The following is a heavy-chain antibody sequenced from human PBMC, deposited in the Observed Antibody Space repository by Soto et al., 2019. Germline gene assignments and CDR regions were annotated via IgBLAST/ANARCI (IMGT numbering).Heavy chain of an antibody. CDR3: ARHFGGYLSLD. CDR2: IYYSGST. D-gene: IGHD3-10*01. Sequence: SETLSLTCTVSGGSISSYYWSWIRQPPGKGLEWIGYIYYSGSTNYNPSLKSRVTISVDTSKNQFSLKLSSVTAADTAVYYCARHFGGYLSLDWGQGTLVTVSS. CDR1: GGSISSYY. V-gene: IGHV4-59*08. J-gene: IGHJ4*02.